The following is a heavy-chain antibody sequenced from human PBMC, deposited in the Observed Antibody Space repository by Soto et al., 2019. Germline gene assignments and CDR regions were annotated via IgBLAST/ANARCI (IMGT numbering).Heavy chain of an antibody. CDR3: ARGDGDTLDY. J-gene: IGHJ4*02. V-gene: IGHV1-18*01. Sequence: QVQLVQSGAEVKKPGASVKVSCKASGYTFTHYGITWVRQAPGQGLEWTGWINAYVGETKSAQKYPGRITVTMDTSTNTSYLELRSLRSDDPAVYYCARGDGDTLDYWGQGTLVRVSA. CDR1: GYTFTHYG. CDR2: INAYVGET.